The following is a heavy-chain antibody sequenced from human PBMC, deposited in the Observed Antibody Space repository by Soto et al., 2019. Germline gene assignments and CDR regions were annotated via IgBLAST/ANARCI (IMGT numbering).Heavy chain of an antibody. CDR2: LYSDGST. CDR3: ATAFCTDGSSCGFDY. CDR1: GFTVSNNY. D-gene: IGHD2-8*01. Sequence: PGGSLRLSCAASGFTVSNNYMNWGRQAPGKGLESVSVLYSDGSTNYADSVKGRFTISRDIPKNTLYLQMNSLRVEDTALYYCATAFCTDGSSCGFDYWGQGTLVTVSS. V-gene: IGHV3-53*01. J-gene: IGHJ4*02.